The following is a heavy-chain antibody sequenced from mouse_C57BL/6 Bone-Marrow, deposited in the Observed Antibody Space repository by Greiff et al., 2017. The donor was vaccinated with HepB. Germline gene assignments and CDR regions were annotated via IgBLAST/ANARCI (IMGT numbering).Heavy chain of an antibody. J-gene: IGHJ4*01. V-gene: IGHV1-61*01. CDR2: IYPSDSET. CDR1: GYTFTSYW. CDR3: ARNNWAMDY. Sequence: QVQLQQPGAELVRPGSSVKLSCKASGYTFTSYWMDWVKQRPGQGLEWIGNIYPSDSETHYNQKFKDKAILTVDKSSSTAYMQLSSLTSEDSAVYYCARNNWAMDYWGQGTSVTVSS.